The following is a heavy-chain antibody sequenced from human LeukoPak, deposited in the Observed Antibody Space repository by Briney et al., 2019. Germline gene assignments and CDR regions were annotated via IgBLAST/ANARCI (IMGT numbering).Heavy chain of an antibody. J-gene: IGHJ4*02. CDR3: ARGIGQGSDY. CDR2: INHSGST. V-gene: IGHV4-34*01. Sequence: GSLRLSCAASGFTFSSYWVGWVRQPPGKGLEWIGEINHSGSTNYNPSLKSRVTISVDTSKNQFSLKLSSVTAADTAVYYCARGIGQGSDYWGQGTLVTVSS. CDR1: GFTFSSYW.